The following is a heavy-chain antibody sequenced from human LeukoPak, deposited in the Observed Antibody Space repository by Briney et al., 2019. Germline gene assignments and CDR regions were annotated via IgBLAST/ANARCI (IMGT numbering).Heavy chain of an antibody. CDR3: ARAVHFGVVIVDAFDI. CDR1: GYTFTGYY. J-gene: IGHJ3*02. CDR2: INPNSGGT. Sequence: ASVKVSCKASGYTFTGYYMHWVRQAPGQGLEWMGWINPNSGGTNCAQKFQGRVTITADKSTSTAHMELSSLRSEDTAVYYCARAVHFGVVIVDAFDIWGQGTMVTVSS. D-gene: IGHD3-3*01. V-gene: IGHV1-2*02.